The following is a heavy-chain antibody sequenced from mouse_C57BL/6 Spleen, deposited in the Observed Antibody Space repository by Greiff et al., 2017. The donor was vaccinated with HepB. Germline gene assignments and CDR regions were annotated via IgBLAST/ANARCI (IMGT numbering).Heavy chain of an antibody. CDR2: ISDGGSYT. Sequence: VQLKESGGGLVKPGGSLKLSCAASGFTFSSYAMSWVRQTPEKRLEWVATISDGGSYTYYPDNVKGRFTISRDNAKNNLYLQMSHLKSEDPAMYYCARDYYGSRRAWLAYWGQGTLVTVSA. V-gene: IGHV5-4*01. D-gene: IGHD1-1*01. J-gene: IGHJ3*01. CDR3: ARDYYGSRRAWLAY. CDR1: GFTFSSYA.